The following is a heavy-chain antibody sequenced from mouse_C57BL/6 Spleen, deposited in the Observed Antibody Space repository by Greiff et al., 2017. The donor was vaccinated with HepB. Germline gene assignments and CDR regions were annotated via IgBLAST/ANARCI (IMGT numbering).Heavy chain of an antibody. CDR2: IDPSDSYT. D-gene: IGHD1-1*01. J-gene: IGHJ3*01. CDR1: GYTFTSYW. V-gene: IGHV1-50*01. Sequence: QVQLQQPGAELVKPGASVKLSCKASGYTFTSYWMQWVNQRPGQGLEWIGEIDPSDSYTNYNQKFKGKATLTVDTSSSTAYMQLSSLTSEDSAVYYCASYYAPSAYWGQGTLVTVSA. CDR3: ASYYAPSAY.